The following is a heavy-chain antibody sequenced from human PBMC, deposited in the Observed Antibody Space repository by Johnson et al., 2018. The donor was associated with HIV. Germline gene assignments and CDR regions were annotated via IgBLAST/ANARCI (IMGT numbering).Heavy chain of an antibody. CDR2: ISYDGSNK. CDR3: AKDQYRKRTTVAGI. J-gene: IGHJ3*02. Sequence: QVQLVESGGGLVQPGRSLRLSCAASGFTFSSYTMHWVRQAPGKGLEWVAVISYDGSNKYYADSVRGRFTLSRDNSKNTVYLQMNGLRAEDTAVYYRAKDQYRKRTTVAGIWGQGTMVTVSS. CDR1: GFTFSSYT. V-gene: IGHV3-30*04. D-gene: IGHD4-17*01.